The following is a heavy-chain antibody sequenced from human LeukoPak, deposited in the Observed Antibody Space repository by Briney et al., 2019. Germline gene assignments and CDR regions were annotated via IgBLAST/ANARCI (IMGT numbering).Heavy chain of an antibody. J-gene: IGHJ6*02. CDR3: ATGVYCSGGSCSHYYYYSMDV. CDR2: IRSNGGST. Sequence: GGSLRLSCAASGFTFSSYAMHWVRQAPGKGLEYVSAIRSNGGSTYYANSVKGRFTISRDNSKNTLYLQMGSLRAEDMAVYYCATGVYCSGGSCSHYYYYSMDVWGQGTTVTVSS. CDR1: GFTFSSYA. D-gene: IGHD2-15*01. V-gene: IGHV3-64*01.